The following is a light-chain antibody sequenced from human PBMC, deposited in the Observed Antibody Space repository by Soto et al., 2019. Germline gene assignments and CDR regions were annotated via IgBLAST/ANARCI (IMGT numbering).Light chain of an antibody. CDR1: QSISRY. J-gene: IGKJ4*01. CDR2: AAS. CDR3: QPGYSTVVT. Sequence: IQMTQSPSSLSASVGDRVTITCRASQSISRYLNWYQQKPGKAPKLLIYAASNLQSGVPSSFSGGGSWTDFTLTIGGLQPEDFATYYCQPGYSTVVTFGGGTKVEI. V-gene: IGKV1-39*01.